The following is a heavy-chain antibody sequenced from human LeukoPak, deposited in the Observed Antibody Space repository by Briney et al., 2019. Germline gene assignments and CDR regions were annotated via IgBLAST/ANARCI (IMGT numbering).Heavy chain of an antibody. CDR2: IVVGSGNT. D-gene: IGHD6-19*01. CDR3: ARGVTGGWYGDFQH. CDR1: GFTFTSST. V-gene: IGHV1-58*02. J-gene: IGHJ1*01. Sequence: SVKVSCKASGFTFTSSTMQWVRQARGQRLEWIGWIVVGSGNTNYAQKFQERVTITRDMSTSRAYMELSSPRSEDTAVYYCARGVTGGWYGDFQHWGQGTLVTVSS.